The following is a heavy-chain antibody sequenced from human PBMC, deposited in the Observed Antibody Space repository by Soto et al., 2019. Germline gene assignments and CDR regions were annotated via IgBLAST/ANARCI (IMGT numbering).Heavy chain of an antibody. CDR3: ARTRAAAGSFFFDY. D-gene: IGHD6-13*01. V-gene: IGHV2-70*20. CDR2: IDWDDEK. Sequence: SGPTLGNPTQTLTLTCTSSGFSLTTSGMCVSWVRQPPGKTLDWLAVIDWDDEKFHSTSLKTRLTIPKDTSKNQVVLTMTNMDPVDTATYYCARTRAAAGSFFFDYWGQGTLVTVSS. J-gene: IGHJ4*02. CDR1: GFSLTTSGMC.